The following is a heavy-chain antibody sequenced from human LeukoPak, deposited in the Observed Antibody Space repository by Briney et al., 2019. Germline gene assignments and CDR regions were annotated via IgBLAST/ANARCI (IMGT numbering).Heavy chain of an antibody. Sequence: GGSLRPSCAASWFTVSSNYMSWVRQAPGKGLEWVSVIYSGGSTYYADSVKGRFTISRDNSKNTLYLQMNSLRAEDTAVYYCAIVGSSAAFDIWGQGTMVTVSS. J-gene: IGHJ3*02. V-gene: IGHV3-53*01. CDR3: AIVGSSAAFDI. D-gene: IGHD1-26*01. CDR1: WFTVSSNY. CDR2: IYSGGST.